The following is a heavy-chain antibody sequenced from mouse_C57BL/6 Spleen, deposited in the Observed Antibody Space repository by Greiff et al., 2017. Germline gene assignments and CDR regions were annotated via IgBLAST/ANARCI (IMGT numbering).Heavy chain of an antibody. CDR2: IDPSDSYT. J-gene: IGHJ3*01. Sequence: QVQLQQPGAELVKPGASVKVSCKASGYTFTSYWMHWVKQRPGQGLEWIGEIDPSDSYTNYNQKFKGKSTLTVDKSSSTAYMQLSSLTSEDSAVYYCAKGTAQATSFAYWGQGTLVTVSA. D-gene: IGHD3-2*02. CDR3: AKGTAQATSFAY. CDR1: GYTFTSYW. V-gene: IGHV1-69*01.